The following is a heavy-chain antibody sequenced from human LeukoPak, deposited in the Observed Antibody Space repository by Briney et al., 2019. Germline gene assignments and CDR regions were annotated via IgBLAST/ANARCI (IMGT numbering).Heavy chain of an antibody. Sequence: ASVKVSCKASGYTFTSYYMHWVRQAPGQGLEWMGIINPSGGSTSYAQKFQGRVTMTRDTSTSTVYMELSSLRSEDTAVYYCARGGANYDFWSGYEVPWGQGTLVTVSS. V-gene: IGHV1-46*01. CDR1: GYTFTSYY. D-gene: IGHD3-3*01. CDR2: INPSGGST. J-gene: IGHJ5*02. CDR3: ARGGANYDFWSGYEVP.